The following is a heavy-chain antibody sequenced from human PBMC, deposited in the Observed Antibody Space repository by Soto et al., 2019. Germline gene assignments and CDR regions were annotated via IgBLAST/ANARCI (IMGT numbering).Heavy chain of an antibody. V-gene: IGHV1-8*01. Sequence: QVQLVQSGAEVKKPGASVKVSCKASGYTFTSYDINWVRQATGQGLEWMGWMNPNSGNTAYAQKFQGRVTMTSNTSISTAYMELSTPRSEGTAMYYCAREREGSGFDPWGQGTLVTISS. J-gene: IGHJ5*02. CDR2: MNPNSGNT. CDR1: GYTFTSYD. CDR3: AREREGSGFDP. D-gene: IGHD1-26*01.